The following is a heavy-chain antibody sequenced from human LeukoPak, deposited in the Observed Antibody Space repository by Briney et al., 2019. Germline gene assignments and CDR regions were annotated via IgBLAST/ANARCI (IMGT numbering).Heavy chain of an antibody. D-gene: IGHD6-13*01. CDR3: AKDTGYLDSAAGSFDY. V-gene: IGHV3-23*01. CDR1: GFTFSSYA. Sequence: PGGSLRLSCAASGFTFSSYAMSWVRQAPGKGLEWVSAISGSGGSTYYADSVKGRFTISRDNSKNTLYLQMNSLRAEDTAVYYCAKDTGYLDSAAGSFDYWGQGTLVTVSS. J-gene: IGHJ4*02. CDR2: ISGSGGST.